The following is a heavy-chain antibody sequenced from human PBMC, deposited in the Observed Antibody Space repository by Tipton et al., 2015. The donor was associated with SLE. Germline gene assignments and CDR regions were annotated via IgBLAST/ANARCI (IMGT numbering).Heavy chain of an antibody. D-gene: IGHD2-21*01. CDR2: IQYTGSNK. Sequence: SLRLSCAASGFTFSSYGMHWVRQAPGKGLEWVAFIQYTGSNKYYADSVKGRFTISRDNSKNTLYLQMNSLRAEDTAVYYCAKDESEFIVVVIAIGGGFDYWGQGTLVTVSS. CDR3: AKDESEFIVVVIAIGGGFDY. V-gene: IGHV3-30*02. CDR1: GFTFSSYG. J-gene: IGHJ4*02.